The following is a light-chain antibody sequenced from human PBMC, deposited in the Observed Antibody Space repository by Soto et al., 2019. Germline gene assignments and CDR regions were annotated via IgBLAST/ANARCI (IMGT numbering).Light chain of an antibody. CDR3: QQSYSTPVT. V-gene: IGKV4-1*01. J-gene: IGKJ2*01. CDR1: QSVLYSSNNKNY. Sequence: DIVMTQSPDSLAVSLGERATINCKSSQSVLYSSNNKNYLAWYQQKPGQPPKLLIYWASTRESGVPDRFSGSGSGTDFTLTISSLPAEDEAVYYCQQSYSTPVTFGQGTTLEIK. CDR2: WAS.